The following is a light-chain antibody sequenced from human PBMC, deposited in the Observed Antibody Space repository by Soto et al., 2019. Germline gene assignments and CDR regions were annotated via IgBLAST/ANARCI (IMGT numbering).Light chain of an antibody. CDR1: QSISNW. V-gene: IGKV1-5*03. J-gene: IGKJ2*01. Sequence: DIQMTQSPSTLSASVGDRVTITCRASQSISNWLAWYQQKPGKAPNLLIYKASSIESGVPSRFSSSGSGTEFTLTISSLQPADFATYYCQHYNSYPYTFGQGTKLEIK. CDR2: KAS. CDR3: QHYNSYPYT.